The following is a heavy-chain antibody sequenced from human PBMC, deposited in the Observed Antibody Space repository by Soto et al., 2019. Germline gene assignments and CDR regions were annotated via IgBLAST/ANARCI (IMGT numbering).Heavy chain of an antibody. CDR1: GGSISSYY. Sequence: SETLSLTCTVSGGSISSYYWSWIRQPPGKGLEWIGYIYYSGSTNYNPSLKSRVTISVDTSKNQFSLKLSSVTAADTAVYYCARDRGTYYDFWSGYYTPNWFDLSGQGTLVTVYS. D-gene: IGHD3-3*01. J-gene: IGHJ5*02. CDR3: ARDRGTYYDFWSGYYTPNWFDL. V-gene: IGHV4-59*01. CDR2: IYYSGST.